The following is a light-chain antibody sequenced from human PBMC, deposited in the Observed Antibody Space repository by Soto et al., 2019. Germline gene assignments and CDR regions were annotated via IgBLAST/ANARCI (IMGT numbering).Light chain of an antibody. V-gene: IGLV1-44*01. CDR3: AAWDDTLKSVV. J-gene: IGLJ2*01. CDR1: SSNIGSDN. Sequence: QSVLTQPPSASGTPGQRVTVSCSGSSSNIGSDNVNWYQQLPGTAPKLLIYNNNQRPSGVPDRFSGSKSGTSASLAISGLQSEDEGDDYCAAWDDTLKSVVFGGGTKVTVL. CDR2: NNN.